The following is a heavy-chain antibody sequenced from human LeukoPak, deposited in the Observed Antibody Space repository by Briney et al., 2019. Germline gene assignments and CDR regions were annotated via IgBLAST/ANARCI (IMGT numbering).Heavy chain of an antibody. CDR3: ARSRNNHFDY. J-gene: IGHJ4*02. CDR2: INPDSGVT. CDR1: GYTFTNHY. Sequence: ASVKVSCKASGYTFTNHYMHWVRQAPGQGLEWMGWINPDSGVTHYAQSFQGRVTMTRDTSISTAYMELSRLRSDDTAVYYCARSRNNHFDYWGQGTLVTVSS. V-gene: IGHV1-2*02. D-gene: IGHD1-14*01.